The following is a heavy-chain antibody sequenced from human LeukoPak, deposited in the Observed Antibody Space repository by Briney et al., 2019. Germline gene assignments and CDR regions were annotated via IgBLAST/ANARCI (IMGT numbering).Heavy chain of an antibody. V-gene: IGHV4-61*01. CDR3: ASPRSYYDSSGYYIS. Sequence: SESLSLTCTVSGGSVSSGSYYWSWIRQPPGKGLEWIGYIYYSGSTNYNPSLKSRVTISVDTSKNQFSLKLSSVTAADTAVYYCASPRSYYDSSGYYISWGQGTLVTVSS. D-gene: IGHD3-22*01. CDR2: IYYSGST. CDR1: GGSVSSGSYY. J-gene: IGHJ5*02.